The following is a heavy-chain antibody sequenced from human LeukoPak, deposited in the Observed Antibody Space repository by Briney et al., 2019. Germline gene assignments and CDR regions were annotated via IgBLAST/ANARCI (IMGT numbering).Heavy chain of an antibody. Sequence: GGSLRLSCAASGFTFSSYGMHWVRQAPGKGLEWVAVISYDGSNKYYADSVKGRFTISRDNSKNTLYLQMNSLRAEDTAVYYCARSGSYASSRDYNCDYWGQGTLVTVSS. D-gene: IGHD3-16*01. CDR2: ISYDGSNK. J-gene: IGHJ4*02. CDR3: ARSGSYASSRDYNCDY. CDR1: GFTFSSYG. V-gene: IGHV3-30*03.